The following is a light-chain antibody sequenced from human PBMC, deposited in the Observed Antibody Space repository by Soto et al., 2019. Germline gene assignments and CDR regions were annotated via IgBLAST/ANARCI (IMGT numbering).Light chain of an antibody. Sequence: DVQMTQSPSTLSTSEGYRVTITCRASQIISDWLAWYQHKPGKAPTLLIYKGSTLQSGVPSRFSAGGSGTEFTLTISSLQPDDFATYYCQQFNSFPFTFGPGTKVDIK. CDR2: KGS. CDR1: QIISDW. J-gene: IGKJ3*01. CDR3: QQFNSFPFT. V-gene: IGKV1-5*03.